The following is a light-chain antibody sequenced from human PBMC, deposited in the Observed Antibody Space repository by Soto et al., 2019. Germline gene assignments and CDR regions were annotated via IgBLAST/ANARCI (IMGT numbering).Light chain of an antibody. J-gene: IGKJ4*01. Sequence: DIQLTQSPSFLSASVGDRVTITCRASQGITSYLAWYQQKPGKAPKLLIYGASTLQSGVPSRFSGSGSGTEFTLTITSLQPEDSATYYCQQFNGYPLTFGGGTKVEIK. V-gene: IGKV1-9*01. CDR3: QQFNGYPLT. CDR2: GAS. CDR1: QGITSY.